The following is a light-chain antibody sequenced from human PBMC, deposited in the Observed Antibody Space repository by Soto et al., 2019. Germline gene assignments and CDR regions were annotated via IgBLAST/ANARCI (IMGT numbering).Light chain of an antibody. CDR1: SGHSSYA. Sequence: QAVLTQSPSASASLGASVKLTCTLSSGHSSYAIAWHHLQPEKGPRYLMKLNSDGSHSKGDGVPERFSGSSSGAERYLTISNLPSEDGGDYYCQTWGTGIVVFGGGTKLTVL. CDR2: LNSDGSH. J-gene: IGLJ2*01. CDR3: QTWGTGIVV. V-gene: IGLV4-69*01.